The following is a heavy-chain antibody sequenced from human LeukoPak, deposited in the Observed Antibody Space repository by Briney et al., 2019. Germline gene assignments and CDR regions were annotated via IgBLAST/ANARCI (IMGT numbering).Heavy chain of an antibody. CDR1: GYTFTGYY. CDR2: INPNSGGT. V-gene: IGHV1-2*02. CDR3: ARDLSGYDLGSNYGMDV. J-gene: IGHJ6*02. Sequence: ASVKVSCKASGYTFTGYYMHWVRQAPGQGLEWMGWINPNSGGTNYAQKFQGRVTMTRDTSISTAYMELSRLRSDDTAVYYCARDLSGYDLGSNYGMDVWGQGTTVTVSS. D-gene: IGHD5-12*01.